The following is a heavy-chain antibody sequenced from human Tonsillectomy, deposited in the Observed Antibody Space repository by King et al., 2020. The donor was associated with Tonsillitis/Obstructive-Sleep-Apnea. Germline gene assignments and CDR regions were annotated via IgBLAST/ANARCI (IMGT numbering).Heavy chain of an antibody. D-gene: IGHD2-2*01. J-gene: IGHJ4*02. CDR2: IWYVGSNK. V-gene: IGHV3-33*01. CDR3: ARGDCSSTSCYHADY. CDR1: GFPFSSYG. Sequence: VQLVESGGGVVQPGRSLRLSCAPSGFPFSSYGMHWVRQAPGKGLEWVAVIWYVGSNKYYADSVKGRFTISRDNSRNTLYLQMNSLRAEDTAVYYCARGDCSSTSCYHADYWGQGTLVTVSS.